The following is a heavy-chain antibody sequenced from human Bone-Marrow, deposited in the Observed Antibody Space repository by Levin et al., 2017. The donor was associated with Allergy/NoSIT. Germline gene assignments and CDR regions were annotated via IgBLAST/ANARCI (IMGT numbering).Heavy chain of an antibody. CDR2: MNPNSGNT. Sequence: GESLKISCKASGYTFTSYDINWVRQATGQGLEWMGWMNPNSGNTGYAQKFQGRVTMTRNTSISTAYMELSSLRSEDTAVYYCARGRGATRGLGPQNYWGQGTLVTVSS. V-gene: IGHV1-8*01. D-gene: IGHD1-26*01. CDR3: ARGRGATRGLGPQNY. CDR1: GYTFTSYD. J-gene: IGHJ4*02.